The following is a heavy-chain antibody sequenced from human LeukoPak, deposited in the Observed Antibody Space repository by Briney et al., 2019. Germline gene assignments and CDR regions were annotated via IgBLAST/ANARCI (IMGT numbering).Heavy chain of an antibody. V-gene: IGHV3-48*02. CDR3: AREAYCGGDCYRGLGY. CDR2: INSFSSTI. J-gene: IGHJ4*02. D-gene: IGHD2-21*02. CDR1: GFTFSSYS. Sequence: VGSLRLSCAASGFTFSSYSMNWVRQAPGKGLEWLSYINSFSSTIYYADSVKGRFTISRDNAKNSLYLQMNSLRDEDTAVYYCAREAYCGGDCYRGLGYWGQGTLVTVSS.